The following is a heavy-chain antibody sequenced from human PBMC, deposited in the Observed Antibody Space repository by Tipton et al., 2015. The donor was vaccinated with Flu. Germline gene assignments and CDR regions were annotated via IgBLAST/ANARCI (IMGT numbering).Heavy chain of an antibody. CDR3: AKDIGHPEQLNAVDI. J-gene: IGHJ3*02. V-gene: IGHV3-43D*04. CDR1: GFTFDDYA. CDR2: ISWDGGST. Sequence: SLRLSCAASGFTFDDYAMHWVRQAPGKGLEWVSLISWDGGSTYYADSVKGRFTISRDNSKNSLYLQMNSLRAEDTALYYCAKDIGHPEQLNAVDIWGQGTMVTVSS. D-gene: IGHD1-26*01.